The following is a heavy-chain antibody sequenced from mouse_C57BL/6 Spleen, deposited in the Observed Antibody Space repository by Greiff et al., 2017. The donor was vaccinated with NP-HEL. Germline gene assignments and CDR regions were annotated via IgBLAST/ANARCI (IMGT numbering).Heavy chain of an antibody. CDR2: ISGGGGNT. CDR3: ARRGDTTVVVGYYFDY. J-gene: IGHJ2*01. D-gene: IGHD1-1*01. CDR1: GFTFSSYT. Sequence: EVKLVESGGGLVKPGGSLKLSCAASGFTFSSYTMSWVRQTPEKRLEWVATISGGGGNTYYPDSVKGRFTISRDNAKNTLYLQMSSLRSEDTALYYCARRGDTTVVVGYYFDYWGQGTTLTVSS. V-gene: IGHV5-9*01.